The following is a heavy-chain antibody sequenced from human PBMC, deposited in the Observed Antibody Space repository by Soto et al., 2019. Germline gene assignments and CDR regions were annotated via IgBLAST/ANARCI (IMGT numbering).Heavy chain of an antibody. V-gene: IGHV1-18*01. Sequence: QVQVVESGDEVKETGASVRVSCKTSGYSFTAYGISWVRQAPGQGLEWMGWISSYNGKTKYAQKVQGRVTMTTDTSTITAYMEVRSLRSDDTAIYYCARDAPPPELRFLEWHNYDYNGMDVWGQGTTVTVSS. D-gene: IGHD3-3*01. CDR1: GYSFTAYG. CDR2: ISSYNGKT. J-gene: IGHJ6*02. CDR3: ARDAPPPELRFLEWHNYDYNGMDV.